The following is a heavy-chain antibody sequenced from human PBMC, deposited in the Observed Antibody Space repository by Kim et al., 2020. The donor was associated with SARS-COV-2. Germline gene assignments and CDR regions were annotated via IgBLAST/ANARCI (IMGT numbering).Heavy chain of an antibody. CDR2: GVRM. CDR3: ARGSSRLDY. D-gene: IGHD6-19*01. V-gene: IGHV3-53*01. Sequence: GVRMSAQGSVKGRFTISRDNSKNTLYLQMNSQRAEDTAVYYCARGSSRLDYWGQGTLVTVSS. J-gene: IGHJ4*02.